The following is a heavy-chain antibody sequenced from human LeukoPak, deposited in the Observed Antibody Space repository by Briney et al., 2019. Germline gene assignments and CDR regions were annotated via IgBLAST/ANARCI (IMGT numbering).Heavy chain of an antibody. Sequence: GGSLRLSCAASGFTFSSYGMHWVRQAPGKGLEWVAFIRYDGSNKYYADSVKGRFTISRDNSKNTLYLQMNSLRAEDTAVYYCAKGKFGYYDFWSGPQDYWGQGTLVTVSS. CDR2: IRYDGSNK. J-gene: IGHJ4*02. D-gene: IGHD3-3*01. CDR3: AKGKFGYYDFWSGPQDY. V-gene: IGHV3-30*02. CDR1: GFTFSSYG.